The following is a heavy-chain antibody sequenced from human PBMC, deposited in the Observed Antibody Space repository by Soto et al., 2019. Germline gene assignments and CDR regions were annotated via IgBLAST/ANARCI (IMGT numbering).Heavy chain of an antibody. CDR3: ARVESNGYSYGLSYYYYGMDV. CDR2: IIPIFGTA. D-gene: IGHD5-18*01. CDR1: GGTFSRYA. V-gene: IGHV1-69*06. J-gene: IGHJ6*02. Sequence: SLKGACKTSGGTFSRYAISWVRQAHGQGLEWMGGIIPIFGTANYAQKFQGRVTITADKSTSTAYMELSSLRSEDTAVYYCARVESNGYSYGLSYYYYGMDVWGQGTTVTVSS.